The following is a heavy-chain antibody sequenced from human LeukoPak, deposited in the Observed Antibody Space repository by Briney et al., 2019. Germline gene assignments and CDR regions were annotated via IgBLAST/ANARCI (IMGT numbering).Heavy chain of an antibody. J-gene: IGHJ4*02. CDR2: ISAYNGYT. Sequence: ASVKVSCKASGYSFTSYGISWVRQAPGQGLEWMGWISAYNGYTNHAQKVQGRVTMTTDTSTTTAYMELRSLRSDDTAVYYCAKDGGYCSSTSCFHLIDYWGQGTLVTVSS. D-gene: IGHD2-2*01. V-gene: IGHV1-18*01. CDR1: GYSFTSYG. CDR3: AKDGGYCSSTSCFHLIDY.